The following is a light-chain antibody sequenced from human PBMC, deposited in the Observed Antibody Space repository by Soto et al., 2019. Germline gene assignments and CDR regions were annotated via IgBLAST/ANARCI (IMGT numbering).Light chain of an antibody. CDR3: ETWDSNTRV. CDR1: SGHGNYI. J-gene: IGLJ3*02. CDR2: LESSGSY. Sequence: QSVLTQSSSASASLGSSVKLTGTLSSGHGNYIIAWHQQQPGKAPRYLMKLESSGSYNKGSGVPDRFSGSSSGADRYLTISNLQFEDEADYYCETWDSNTRVFGGGTKVTVL. V-gene: IGLV4-60*02.